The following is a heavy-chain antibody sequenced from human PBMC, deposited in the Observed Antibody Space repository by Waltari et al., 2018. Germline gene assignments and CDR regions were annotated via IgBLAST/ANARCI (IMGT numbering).Heavy chain of an antibody. CDR3: ATEGSSSLFY. CDR2: VDPGDGET. V-gene: IGHV1-69-2*01. J-gene: IGHJ4*02. CDR1: GYTFTDFF. Sequence: EVQLVQSGAEVKKHGATVKISCKVSGYTFTDFFMHWVRQAPGKGLEWMGLVDPGDGETRYAEKFQGRVTITADTSTDTAYLELSSLTSDDTAVYYCATEGSSSLFYWGQGTLVAVSS. D-gene: IGHD6-6*01.